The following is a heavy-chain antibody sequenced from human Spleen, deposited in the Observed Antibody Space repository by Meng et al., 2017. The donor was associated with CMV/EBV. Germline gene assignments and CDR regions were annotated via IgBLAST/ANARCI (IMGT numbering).Heavy chain of an antibody. J-gene: IGHJ3*01. CDR3: ARAQGPPYDALDF. V-gene: IGHV3-23*01. CDR2: ISGSGRST. CDR1: GFPFSNYA. Sequence: GGSLRLSCAVSGFPFSNYAMTWVRQAPGKGLEWVAVISGSGRSTDYADSVKGRFTISRDNSKNTLFLEMKSLRAGDTAIYYCARAQGPPYDALDFWGQGTLVTVSS.